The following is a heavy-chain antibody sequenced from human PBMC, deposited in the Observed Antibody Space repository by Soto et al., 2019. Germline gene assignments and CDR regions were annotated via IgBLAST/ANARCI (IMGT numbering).Heavy chain of an antibody. V-gene: IGHV1-2*04. J-gene: IGHJ4*02. Sequence: ASVKVSCKASGYTFTGYYMHWVRQAPGQGLEWMGWINPNSGGTNYAQKFQGWVTMTRDTSISTAYMELSRLRSDDTAVYYCARGYCSGGSCYLYFDYWGQGTLVTVSS. CDR1: GYTFTGYY. CDR2: INPNSGGT. D-gene: IGHD2-15*01. CDR3: ARGYCSGGSCYLYFDY.